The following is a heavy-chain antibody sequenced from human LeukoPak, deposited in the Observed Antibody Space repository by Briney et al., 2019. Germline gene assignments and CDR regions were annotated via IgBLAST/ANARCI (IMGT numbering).Heavy chain of an antibody. Sequence: ASVKVSCKASGYTFTGYYMHWVRQAPGQGLEWMGWINPNSGGTNYAQKFQGRVTMTRDTSISTAYMELSRLRSEDTAVYYCATSIVVVPAAPPGHYYYYMDVWGKGTTVTISS. CDR3: ATSIVVVPAAPPGHYYYYMDV. CDR1: GYTFTGYY. CDR2: INPNSGGT. D-gene: IGHD2-2*01. J-gene: IGHJ6*03. V-gene: IGHV1-2*02.